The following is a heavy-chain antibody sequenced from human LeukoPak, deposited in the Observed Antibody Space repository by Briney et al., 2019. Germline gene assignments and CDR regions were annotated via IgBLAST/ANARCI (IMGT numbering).Heavy chain of an antibody. J-gene: IGHJ6*01. D-gene: IGHD2-2*02. CDR1: GYTFTGYY. CDR2: INPNSGGT. V-gene: IGHV1-2*02. Sequence: GASVKVSCTASGYTFTGYYMRWVRHAPGQGLEWMGWINPNSGGTSYAQKFQGRVTMTRDTSISTAYMELSRLRSDDTAVYYCARDILDCSSTSCYTGDVWGEGATVTVSS. CDR3: ARDILDCSSTSCYTGDV.